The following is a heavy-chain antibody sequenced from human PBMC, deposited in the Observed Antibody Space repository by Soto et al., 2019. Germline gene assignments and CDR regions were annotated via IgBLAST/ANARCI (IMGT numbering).Heavy chain of an antibody. CDR1: GGSVSSGSYY. J-gene: IGHJ6*02. D-gene: IGHD3-3*01. CDR2: IDYSGST. CDR3: PSDYDFWSAPGHYYYAIHG. V-gene: IGHV4-61*01. Sequence: SETLSLTCTVSGGSVSSGSYYWSWIRQPPGKGLEWIGYIDYSGSTNYNPSLKRRVTISVDTSKKQFSLKLSSVTAADTAVYYSPSDYDFWSAPGHYYYAIHGWGGGTPVTFS.